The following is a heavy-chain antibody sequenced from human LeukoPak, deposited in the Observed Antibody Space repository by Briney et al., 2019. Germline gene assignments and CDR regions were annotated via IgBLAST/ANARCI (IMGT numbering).Heavy chain of an antibody. Sequence: VKPGGSLRLSCAASGFTFSSYAMSWVRQAPGKGLEWVSAISGSGGSTYYADSVKGRFTISRDNSKNTLYLQMNSLRAEDTAVYYCAKKLEDYGDYAEYFQHWGQGTLVTVSS. V-gene: IGHV3-23*01. CDR3: AKKLEDYGDYAEYFQH. CDR1: GFTFSSYA. CDR2: ISGSGGST. D-gene: IGHD4-17*01. J-gene: IGHJ1*01.